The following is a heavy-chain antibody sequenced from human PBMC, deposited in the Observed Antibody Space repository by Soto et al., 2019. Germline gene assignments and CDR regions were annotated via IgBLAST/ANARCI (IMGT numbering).Heavy chain of an antibody. D-gene: IGHD3-22*01. V-gene: IGHV3-48*02. Sequence: EVQLVESGGGLVQPGGSLRLSCAASGFTFSRYSMNWVRQAPGKGLEWVSYISSAGTTLNYADSVKGRFTISRDNAKNSLYLQMTSLRDEDTAMYYCAKRSCDSSRCDYLDYWGQGTLVTVSS. CDR1: GFTFSRYS. J-gene: IGHJ4*02. CDR2: ISSAGTTL. CDR3: AKRSCDSSRCDYLDY.